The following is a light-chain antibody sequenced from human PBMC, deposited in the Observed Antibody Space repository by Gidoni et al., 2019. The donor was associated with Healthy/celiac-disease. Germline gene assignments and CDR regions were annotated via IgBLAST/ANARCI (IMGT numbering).Light chain of an antibody. CDR1: QSVSSY. J-gene: IGKJ4*01. Sequence: EIVLTQSPATLSLSPGERATLSCRASQSVSSYLAWSQQKPGQAPRLLIYDASNRATGIPARFSGSGSGTDFTLPIRSLEPEDFAVYYCQPRSNWPLTFGGGTKVEIK. V-gene: IGKV3-11*01. CDR3: QPRSNWPLT. CDR2: DAS.